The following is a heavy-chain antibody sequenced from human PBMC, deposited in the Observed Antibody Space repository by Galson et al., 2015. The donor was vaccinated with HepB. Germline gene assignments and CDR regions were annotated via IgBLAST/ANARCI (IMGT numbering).Heavy chain of an antibody. CDR2: ISGSGGST. J-gene: IGHJ4*02. CDR3: AKDLFPMSYYFDY. Sequence: SLRLSCAASGFTFSSYAMSWVRQAPGKGLEWVSAISGSGGSTYYADSVKGRFTISRDNSRNTLYLQMNSLRAEDTAVYYCAKDLFPMSYYFDYWGQGTLVTVSS. CDR1: GFTFSSYA. V-gene: IGHV3-23*01.